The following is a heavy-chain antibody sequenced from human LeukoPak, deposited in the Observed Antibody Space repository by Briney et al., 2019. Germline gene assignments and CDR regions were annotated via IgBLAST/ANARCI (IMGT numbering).Heavy chain of an antibody. CDR3: ERAGYYDSSGFEVLSYFDY. V-gene: IGHV4-39*01. D-gene: IGHD3-22*01. CDR1: GGSISSSSYY. J-gene: IGHJ4*02. Sequence: SETLSLTCTVSGGSISSSSYYWGWIRQPPGKGLEWIGSICYSGSTYYNPSLKSRVTISVDTSKNQFSLKLSSVTAADTAVYSCERAGYYDSSGFEVLSYFDYWGQGTLVTVSS. CDR2: ICYSGST.